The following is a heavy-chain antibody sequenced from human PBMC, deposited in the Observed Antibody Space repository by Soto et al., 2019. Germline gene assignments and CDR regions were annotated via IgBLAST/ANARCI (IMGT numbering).Heavy chain of an antibody. V-gene: IGHV1-69*13. CDR2: IIPIFGTA. Sequence: SVKVSCKASGGTFSSYAISWVRQAPGQGLEWMGGIIPIFGTANYAQKFQGRVTITADESTSTAYMELSSLRSEDTAVYYCASGGSGSYYKSWFDPWGQGTLVTV. D-gene: IGHD3-10*01. CDR3: ASGGSGSYYKSWFDP. CDR1: GGTFSSYA. J-gene: IGHJ5*02.